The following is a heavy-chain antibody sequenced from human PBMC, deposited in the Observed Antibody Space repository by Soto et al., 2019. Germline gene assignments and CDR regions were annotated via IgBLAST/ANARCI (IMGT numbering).Heavy chain of an antibody. V-gene: IGHV4-4*02. CDR3: ARTLGTKVVALAFHP. CDR1: GGSISSSNW. Sequence: SETLSLTCAVSGGSISSSNWWSWVRQPPGKGLEWIGEIYHSGSTNYNPSLKSRVTISVDKSKNQFSLKLSSVTAADTAVYYCARTLGTKVVALAFHPSGQGTLVTVSS. D-gene: IGHD3-10*01. J-gene: IGHJ5*02. CDR2: IYHSGST.